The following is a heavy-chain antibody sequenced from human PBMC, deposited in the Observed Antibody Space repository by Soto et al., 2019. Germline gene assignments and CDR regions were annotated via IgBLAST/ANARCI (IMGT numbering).Heavy chain of an antibody. CDR2: INHSGST. CDR1: GGSLSGYY. J-gene: IGHJ4*01. D-gene: IGHD4-17*01. V-gene: IGHV4-34*01. Sequence: SETLSLTCAVYGGSLSGYYWSWVRQPPGKGLEWIGEINHSGSTNYNPSLKSRVTISVDTSKNQFSLNLSSVTAADTAVYYCARVSTVTKLDYWGHGMLVTVSS. CDR3: ARVSTVTKLDY.